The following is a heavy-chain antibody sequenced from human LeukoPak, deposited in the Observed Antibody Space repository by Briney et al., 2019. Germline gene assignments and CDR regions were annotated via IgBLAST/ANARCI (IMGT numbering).Heavy chain of an antibody. CDR2: ISYDGSNK. V-gene: IGHV3-30-3*01. CDR3: ARDGRITIFGVVDYYYGMDV. CDR1: GFTFSSYA. D-gene: IGHD3-3*01. Sequence: GGSLRLSCAASGFTFSSYAMHWVRQAPGKGLEWAAVISYDGSNKYYADSVKGRFTISRDNSKNTLYLQMNSLRAEDTAVYYCARDGRITIFGVVDYYYGMDVWGQGTTVTVSS. J-gene: IGHJ6*02.